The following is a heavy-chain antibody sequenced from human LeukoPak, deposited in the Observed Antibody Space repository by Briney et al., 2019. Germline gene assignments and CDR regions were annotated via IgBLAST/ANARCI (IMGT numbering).Heavy chain of an antibody. J-gene: IGHJ3*02. CDR3: ARGGWIRAFDI. V-gene: IGHV4-34*01. Sequence: PSETLSLTCAVYGGSFSGYYWSWIRQPPGKGLEWTGEINHSGSTNYNPSLKSRVTISVDTSKNQFSLKLSSVTAADTAVYYCARGGWIRAFDIWGQGTMVTVPS. D-gene: IGHD5-18*01. CDR1: GGSFSGYY. CDR2: INHSGST.